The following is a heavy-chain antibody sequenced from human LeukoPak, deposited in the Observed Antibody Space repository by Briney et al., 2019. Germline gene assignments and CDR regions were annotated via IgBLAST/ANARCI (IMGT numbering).Heavy chain of an antibody. Sequence: ASVKVSCKASGYTFTGYYMHWVRQAPGQGLEWMGRINPNSGGTNYAQKFQGRVTMTRDTSISTAYMELSRLRSDDTAVYYCARSGDYYDSSGYYKERNWFDPWGQGTLVTVSS. CDR3: ARSGDYYDSSGYYKERNWFDP. CDR1: GYTFTGYY. J-gene: IGHJ5*02. D-gene: IGHD3-22*01. V-gene: IGHV1-2*06. CDR2: INPNSGGT.